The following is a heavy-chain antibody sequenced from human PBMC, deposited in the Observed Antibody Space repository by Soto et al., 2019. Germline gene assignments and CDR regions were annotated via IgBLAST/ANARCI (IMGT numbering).Heavy chain of an antibody. V-gene: IGHV4-61*01. CDR2: IYYSGST. D-gene: IGHD1-26*01. J-gene: IGHJ4*02. CDR3: ARNSPGNAYDY. Sequence: SETLSLTCTVSGGSVSSGSYYWSWIRQPPGKGLEWIGYIYYSGSTNYNPSLKSRVTISVDTSKSQFSLKLSSVTAADTAVYYCARNSPGNAYDYWGPGTLVTVSS. CDR1: GGSVSSGSYY.